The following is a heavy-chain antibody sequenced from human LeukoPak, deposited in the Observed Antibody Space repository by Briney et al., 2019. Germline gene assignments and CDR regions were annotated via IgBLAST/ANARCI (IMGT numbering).Heavy chain of an antibody. CDR3: ARGRDWLLSKNAFDI. D-gene: IGHD3-9*01. J-gene: IGHJ3*02. CDR1: GFTFSSYS. CDR2: ISSSSSYI. V-gene: IGHV3-21*01. Sequence: PGGSLRLSCAASGFTFSSYSMKSVRQAPGKGLEWVSSISSSSSYIYYADSVKRRFTISRDNAKTSLYLQMNSLRAEDTAVYYCARGRDWLLSKNAFDIWGQGTMVTVSS.